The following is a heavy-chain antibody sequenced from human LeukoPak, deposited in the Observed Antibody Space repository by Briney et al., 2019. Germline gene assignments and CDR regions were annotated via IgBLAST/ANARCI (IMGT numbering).Heavy chain of an antibody. D-gene: IGHD3-22*01. J-gene: IGHJ5*02. CDR3: ARMGSNYDSSGYSVGWFDP. V-gene: IGHV3-9*01. Sequence: GGSLRLSCAASGFIFDDYAMHWVRQAPGKGLEWVSGINWNSGSIDYGDSVKGRFTISRDNAKNSLYLQMNSLRAEDTAVYYCARMGSNYDSSGYSVGWFDPWGQGTLVTVSS. CDR2: INWNSGSI. CDR1: GFIFDDYA.